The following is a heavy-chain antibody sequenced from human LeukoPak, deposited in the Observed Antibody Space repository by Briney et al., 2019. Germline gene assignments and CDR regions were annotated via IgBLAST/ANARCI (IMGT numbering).Heavy chain of an antibody. D-gene: IGHD1-26*01. CDR3: ARDSGSGNNDY. CDR2: ISAGNGDT. J-gene: IGHJ4*02. V-gene: IGHV1-3*01. CDR1: GCTFTSYA. Sequence: ASVTVSCKASGCTFTSYAIHWVRQAPGQRLEWMGWISAGNGDTKYSQNFQGRVTFISNTSATTAFMELSSLRSEDAAVYYCARDSGSGNNDYWGQGTLVTVSS.